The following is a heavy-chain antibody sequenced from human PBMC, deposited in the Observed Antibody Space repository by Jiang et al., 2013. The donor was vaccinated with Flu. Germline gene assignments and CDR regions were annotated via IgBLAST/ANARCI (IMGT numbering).Heavy chain of an antibody. CDR2: IIPIFGTV. CDR3: ARGVGGYSHGYILY. Sequence: SWVADRPLGEGLEWMGGIIPIFGTVNYAQKFQGRVTIIADESTRTVYMELSGLRSEDTAVYYCARGVGGYSHGYILYWGQGTLVTVSS. V-gene: IGHV1-69*01. D-gene: IGHD5-18*01. J-gene: IGHJ4*02.